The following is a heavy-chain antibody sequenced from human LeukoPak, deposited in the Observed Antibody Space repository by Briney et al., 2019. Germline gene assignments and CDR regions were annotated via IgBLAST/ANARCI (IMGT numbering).Heavy chain of an antibody. CDR2: INPNSGGT. J-gene: IGHJ5*02. D-gene: IGHD3-9*01. Sequence: GASVKVSCKASGYTFSGYYMHWVRQAPGQGLEWMGWINPNSGGTNYAQKFQGRVTMTRVTSISTAYMELSRLRSDDTAVYYCARDDYDILTGYYDNWFDPWGQGTLVTVSS. CDR3: ARDDYDILTGYYDNWFDP. V-gene: IGHV1-2*02. CDR1: GYTFSGYY.